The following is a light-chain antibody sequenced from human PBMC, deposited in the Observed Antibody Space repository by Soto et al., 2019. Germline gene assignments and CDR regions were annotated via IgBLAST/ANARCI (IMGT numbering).Light chain of an antibody. V-gene: IGKV3-15*01. CDR1: QSVSSN. CDR2: GAS. Sequence: EIVMTPSPATLSVSPVERATLSCRASQSVSSNLAWYQQKPGQAPRLLIYGASTRATGIPARFSGSGSGTEFTLTISSLQSEDFAVYDCQQYNNWPRTFGQGTKVDIK. J-gene: IGKJ1*01. CDR3: QQYNNWPRT.